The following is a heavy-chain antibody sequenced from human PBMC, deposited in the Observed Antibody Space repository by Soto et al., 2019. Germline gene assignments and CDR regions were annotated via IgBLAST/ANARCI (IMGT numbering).Heavy chain of an antibody. CDR2: IYTSGNT. V-gene: IGHV4-4*07. Sequence: SETVSLGCPISGGSISSYYWSWIRQPAGKVLEWIGRIYTSGNTNYNPSFKSRVTMSVDTSKRQLSLNLTSVTAADTAVYYCARGFGVCWYYFDYWGHGSLVNVS. D-gene: IGHD2-21*02. CDR1: GGSISSYY. CDR3: ARGFGVCWYYFDY. J-gene: IGHJ4*03.